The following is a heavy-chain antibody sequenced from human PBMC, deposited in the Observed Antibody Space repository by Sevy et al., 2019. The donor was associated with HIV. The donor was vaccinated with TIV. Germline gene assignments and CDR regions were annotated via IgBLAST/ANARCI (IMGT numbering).Heavy chain of an antibody. CDR2: ISYDRSNK. Sequence: GGSLRLSCVASGFTFSSYGMHWVRQAPGKGLEWVAVISYDRSNKYYADSVKGRFTISRDNSKNTLYLQMNCLRAEHTAVYYCAKSGGSSSWYLDYWGQGTLVTVSS. D-gene: IGHD6-13*01. V-gene: IGHV3-30*18. CDR3: AKSGGSSSWYLDY. J-gene: IGHJ4*02. CDR1: GFTFSSYG.